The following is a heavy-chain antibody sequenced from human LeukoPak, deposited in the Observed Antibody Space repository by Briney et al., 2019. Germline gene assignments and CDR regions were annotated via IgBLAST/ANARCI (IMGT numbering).Heavy chain of an antibody. CDR3: ARAAASVSRWPVTYYGMDV. V-gene: IGHV6-1*01. D-gene: IGHD2-2*01. Sequence: SQTLSLTCAISGDSVSSNSAAWNCIRQSPSRGLEWLGRTYYRSKWYNDYAVSVKSRITINPDTSKNQFSLQLNSVTPEDTAVYYCARAAASVSRWPVTYYGMDVWGQGTMVTVSS. J-gene: IGHJ6*02. CDR1: GDSVSSNSAA. CDR2: TYYRSKWYN.